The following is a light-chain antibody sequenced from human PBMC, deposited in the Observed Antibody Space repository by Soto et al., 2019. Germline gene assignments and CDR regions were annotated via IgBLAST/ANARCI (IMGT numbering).Light chain of an antibody. CDR1: QSISNW. J-gene: IGKJ1*01. V-gene: IGKV1-5*03. Sequence: DIQMTQSPCTLSASVGDRVTITCRASQSISNWLAWYRQKPGKAPNLLMDKASNFESGVSARFSGSGSGTEFLLTISSLQPDDVASYYGQQYKSYSTVGQRTKVELK. CDR2: KAS. CDR3: QQYKSYST.